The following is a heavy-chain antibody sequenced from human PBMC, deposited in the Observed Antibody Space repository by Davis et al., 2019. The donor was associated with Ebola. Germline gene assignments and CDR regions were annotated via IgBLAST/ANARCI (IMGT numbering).Heavy chain of an antibody. CDR2: INHSGST. Sequence: SETLSLTCAVYGGSFSGYYWSWIRQPPGKGLEWIGEINHSGSTNYNPSLKSRVTISVDTSKNQFSLKLGSMTAADTAVYYCARIEWPYYYYGMDVWGQGTTVTVSS. CDR3: ARIEWPYYYYGMDV. V-gene: IGHV4-34*01. J-gene: IGHJ6*02. CDR1: GGSFSGYY. D-gene: IGHD3-3*01.